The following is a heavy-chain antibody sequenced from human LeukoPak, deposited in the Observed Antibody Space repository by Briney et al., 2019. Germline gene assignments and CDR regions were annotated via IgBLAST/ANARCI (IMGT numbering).Heavy chain of an antibody. CDR2: IYYSGST. V-gene: IGHV4-59*01. J-gene: IGHJ5*02. CDR3: ARFPWGAWFDP. D-gene: IGHD3-16*01. Sequence: PSETLSLTCTVSGGSISSYYWSWIRQPPGKGLEWMGYIYYSGSTNYNPSLKSRVTISVDTSKSQFSLKLSSVTAADTAVYYCARFPWGAWFDPWGQGTLVTVSS. CDR1: GGSISSYY.